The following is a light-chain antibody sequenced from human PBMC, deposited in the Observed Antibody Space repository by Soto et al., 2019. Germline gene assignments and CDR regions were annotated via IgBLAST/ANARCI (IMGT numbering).Light chain of an antibody. Sequence: EIVLTQSPATLSSFPGDRVTLSCRASQAVNTRLAWYQHKPGQAPRLLIYLASNRAAGVPARFSGGGSGTDFTLTISSLEPEDSAVYYCQQRSNWLTFGGGTKVDIK. V-gene: IGKV3D-11*01. CDR2: LAS. J-gene: IGKJ4*01. CDR1: QAVNTR. CDR3: QQRSNWLT.